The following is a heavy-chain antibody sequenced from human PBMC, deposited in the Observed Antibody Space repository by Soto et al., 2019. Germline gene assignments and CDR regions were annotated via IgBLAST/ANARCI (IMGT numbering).Heavy chain of an antibody. V-gene: IGHV6-1*01. J-gene: IGHJ4*02. CDR2: TYYRSKWYS. CDR1: GDSVSSYSVV. D-gene: IGHD6-13*01. Sequence: SQTLSLTCAISGDSVSSYSVVWNWIRQSPSGGLEWLGRTYYRSKWYSEYAISVQSRITVNADTSKNQVSLQLDSVTPDDTAVYYCERLIGNSWLAYWGQGPLVTVSS. CDR3: ERLIGNSWLAY.